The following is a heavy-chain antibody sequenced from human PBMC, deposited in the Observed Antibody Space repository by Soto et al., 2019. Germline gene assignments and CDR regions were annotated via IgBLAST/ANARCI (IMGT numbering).Heavy chain of an antibody. CDR2: ITNTGAST. V-gene: IGHV3-23*01. CDR3: AKAGYGSGSYYTLSFDY. Sequence: SGGSLRLSCAGSGFTFSSHAVSWVRQAPGKGLECVSSITNTGASTYYADSVKGRFTISRDNSKNTVYLQMNSLRAEDTAVYYCAKAGYGSGSYYTLSFDYWGQGSLVTVSS. CDR1: GFTFSSHA. J-gene: IGHJ4*02. D-gene: IGHD3-10*01.